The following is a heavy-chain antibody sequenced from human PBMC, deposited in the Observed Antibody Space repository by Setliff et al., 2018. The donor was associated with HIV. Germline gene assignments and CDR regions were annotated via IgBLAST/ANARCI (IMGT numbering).Heavy chain of an antibody. J-gene: IGHJ6*03. CDR3: VGEVQSPPHYSYYYMDV. CDR2: IIPILGVA. CDR1: RSTFNSHT. Sequence: SVKVSCKASRSTFNSHTINWVRQAPGQGVDWMGRIIPILGVANYAQRFQGKVTITTDKSTSTTYMELTSLRVDDTAMDYCVGEVQSPPHYSYYYMDVWGEGTMVTVSS. V-gene: IGHV1-69*04.